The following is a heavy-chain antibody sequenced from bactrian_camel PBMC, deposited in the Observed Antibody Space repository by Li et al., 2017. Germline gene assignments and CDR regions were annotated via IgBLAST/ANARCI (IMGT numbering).Heavy chain of an antibody. CDR2: IDSDGKI. CDR1: GYIYSSYS. D-gene: IGHD2*01. CDR3: AAEDYNFGCVHSVRLGY. V-gene: IGHV3S53*01. J-gene: IGHJ6*01. Sequence: QLVESGGGSVQTGGSLRLSCVASGYIYSSYSMGWFRQAPGKEREGVAAIDSDGKIHYGTSAKDRFTISQDSAKNTLYLQMNSLKPEDTAMYYCAAEDYNFGCVHSVRLGYWGQGTQVTVS.